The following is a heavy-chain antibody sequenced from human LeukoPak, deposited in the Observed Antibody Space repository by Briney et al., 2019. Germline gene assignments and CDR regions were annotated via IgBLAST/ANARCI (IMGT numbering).Heavy chain of an antibody. CDR3: ARSRGYSPKYYYDSSGYYYWFDP. J-gene: IGHJ5*02. D-gene: IGHD3-22*01. CDR2: IYYSGST. CDR1: GGSISSGGYY. V-gene: IGHV4-31*03. Sequence: SETLSLTCTVSGGSISSGGYYWSWIRQHPGKGLEWIGYIYYSGSTYYNPSLKSRVTISVDTSKNQFSLKLSSVTAADTAVYYCARSRGYSPKYYYDSSGYYYWFDPWGQGTLVTVSS.